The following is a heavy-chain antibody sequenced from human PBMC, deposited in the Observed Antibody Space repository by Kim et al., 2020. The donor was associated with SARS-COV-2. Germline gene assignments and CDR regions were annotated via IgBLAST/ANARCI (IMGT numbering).Heavy chain of an antibody. CDR2: ISSSSSYI. D-gene: IGHD3-16*02. CDR3: ARAPILRLGELSTPPWFDY. Sequence: GGSLRLSCAASGFTFSSYSMNWVRQAPGKGLEWVSSISSSSSYIYYADSVKGRFTISRDNAKNSLYLQMNSLRAEDTAVYYCARAPILRLGELSTPPWFDYWGQGTLVTVSS. V-gene: IGHV3-21*01. J-gene: IGHJ4*02. CDR1: GFTFSSYS.